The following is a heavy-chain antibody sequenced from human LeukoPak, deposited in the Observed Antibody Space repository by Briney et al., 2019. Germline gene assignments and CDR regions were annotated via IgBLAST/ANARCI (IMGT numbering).Heavy chain of an antibody. Sequence: PSQTLSLTCAVSGGSISSGGYSWSWIRQPPGKGLEWIGYIYYSGSTYYNPSLKSRVTISVDTSKNQFSLKLSSVTAADTAVYYCARWADYYGSGSQAIDYWGQGTLATVSS. CDR2: IYYSGST. D-gene: IGHD3-10*01. CDR1: GGSISSGGYS. CDR3: ARWADYYGSGSQAIDY. J-gene: IGHJ4*02. V-gene: IGHV4-30-4*07.